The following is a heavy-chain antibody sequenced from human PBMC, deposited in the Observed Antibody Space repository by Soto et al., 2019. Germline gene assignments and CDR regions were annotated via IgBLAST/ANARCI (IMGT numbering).Heavy chain of an antibody. J-gene: IGHJ4*02. D-gene: IGHD6-13*01. Sequence: GGSLRLSCAASGFTFSSYAMSWVRQAPGKGLEWVSAISGSGGSTYYADSVKGRFTISRDNSKNTLYLHMNSLRAEDTAVYYCVIPYYLAAAEPSIVSWGQGFLVTVPQ. CDR2: ISGSGGST. CDR1: GFTFSSYA. CDR3: VIPYYLAAAEPSIVS. V-gene: IGHV3-23*01.